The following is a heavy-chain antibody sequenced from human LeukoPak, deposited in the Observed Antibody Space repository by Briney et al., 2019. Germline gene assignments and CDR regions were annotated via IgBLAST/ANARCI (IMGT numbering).Heavy chain of an antibody. CDR1: GGSIRSHY. J-gene: IGHJ4*02. Sequence: KPSETLSLTCTVSGGSIRSHYWSWIRQPPGKGLEWIWYIYYSRSTNYNPSLKSRVTISVDTSKSQFSQKLSSVTAADTAVYYCARDRGDYDSSGYYGYFDYWGQGALVTVSS. CDR3: ARDRGDYDSSGYYGYFDY. D-gene: IGHD3-22*01. V-gene: IGHV4-59*11. CDR2: IYYSRST.